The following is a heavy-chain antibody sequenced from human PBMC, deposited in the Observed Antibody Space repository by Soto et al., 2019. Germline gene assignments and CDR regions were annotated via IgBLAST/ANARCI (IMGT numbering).Heavy chain of an antibody. D-gene: IGHD2-8*01. CDR2: IYYSGST. V-gene: IGHV4-30-4*01. CDR1: GGSISSGDYY. CDR3: ASSGYCTNGVCYARFDP. J-gene: IGHJ5*02. Sequence: QVQLQESGPGLVKPSQTLSLTCTVSGGSISSGDYYWSWIRQPPGKGLEWIGYIYYSGSTYYNPCLMSRVTISVDTSKNQFSLKLSSVTAADTAVYYWASSGYCTNGVCYARFDPWGQGTLVTVSS.